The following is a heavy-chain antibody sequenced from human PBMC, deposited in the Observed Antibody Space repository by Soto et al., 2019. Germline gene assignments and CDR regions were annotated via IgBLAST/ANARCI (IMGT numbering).Heavy chain of an antibody. CDR1: GFIFSNYA. Sequence: EVQVLESGGGLVQPGGSLRLSCVGSGFIFSNYAMSWVRQVPGKGLEWVSIIRGSGGSTFYADSVKSRFTTSRDNYEKTLYLQMNNLIAEDTAVYYCAKNRGSGSPYCYNVDVWGQGTMVTVSS. V-gene: IGHV3-23*01. CDR2: IRGSGGST. J-gene: IGHJ6*02. D-gene: IGHD3-10*01. CDR3: AKNRGSGSPYCYNVDV.